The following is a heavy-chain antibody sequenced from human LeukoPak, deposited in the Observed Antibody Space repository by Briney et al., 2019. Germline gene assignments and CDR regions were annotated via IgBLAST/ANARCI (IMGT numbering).Heavy chain of an antibody. D-gene: IGHD3-22*01. CDR3: ARDPDVFYYDSSGPH. J-gene: IGHJ4*02. V-gene: IGHV4-34*01. CDR1: GGSFSGYY. Sequence: SETLSLTCAVYGGSFSGYYWSWIRQPPGKGLEWIGELNHSGSTNYNPSLKSRVTISVDTSKNQFSLKLSSVTAADTAVYYCARDPDVFYYDSSGPHWGQGTLVTVSS. CDR2: LNHSGST.